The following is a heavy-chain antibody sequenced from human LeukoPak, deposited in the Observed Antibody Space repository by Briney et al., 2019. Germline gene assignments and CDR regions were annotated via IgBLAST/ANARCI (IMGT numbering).Heavy chain of an antibody. CDR1: GFTVSSDF. V-gene: IGHV3-53*01. Sequence: PGGSLRLSCAASGFTVSSDFMTWVRQAPGKGLEWVSVIYSAGNTFYADSVRGRFTISRDNSKNTLYLQMNSLRAEDTAVYYCAREWGDGMDVWGQGTTVTVSS. D-gene: IGHD3-10*01. CDR2: IYSAGNT. J-gene: IGHJ6*02. CDR3: AREWGDGMDV.